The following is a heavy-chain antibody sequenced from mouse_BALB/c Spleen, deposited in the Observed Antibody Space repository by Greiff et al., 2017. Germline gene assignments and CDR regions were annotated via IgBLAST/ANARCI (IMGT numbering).Heavy chain of an antibody. V-gene: IGHV3-2*02. CDR3: ARYYYAMDY. CDR1: GYSITSDYA. J-gene: IGHJ4*01. Sequence: EVQLQESGPGLVKPSQSLSLTCTVTGYSITSDYAWNWIRQFPGNKLEWMGYISYSGSTSYNPSLKSRISITRDTSKNQFFLQLNSVTTEDTATYYCARYYYAMDYWGQGTSVTVSS. CDR2: ISYSGST.